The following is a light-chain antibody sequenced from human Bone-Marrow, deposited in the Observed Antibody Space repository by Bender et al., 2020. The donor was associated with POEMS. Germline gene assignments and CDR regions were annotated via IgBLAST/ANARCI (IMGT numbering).Light chain of an antibody. CDR2: QDT. CDR3: QSADSSGTQVV. V-gene: IGLV3-25*03. Sequence: HELSQPPSVSVSPGQTARITCFGDVLLKQYVYWYQQKSGQAPVLAISQDTGRPSGIPERFSGSSSGTTVTLTINEVQAEDEADYYCQSADSSGTQVVFAGGTKLTVL. J-gene: IGLJ2*01. CDR1: VLLKQY.